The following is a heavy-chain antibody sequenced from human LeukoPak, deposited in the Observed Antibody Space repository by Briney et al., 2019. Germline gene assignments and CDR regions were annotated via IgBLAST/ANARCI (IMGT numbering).Heavy chain of an antibody. Sequence: SETLSLTCTVSGGSISSSSYYWGWIRQPPGKGLEWIGSIYYSGSTYYSPSLKSRVTISVDTSKNQFSLKLSSVTAADTAVYYCARDRTAAAALDYWGQGTLVTVSS. D-gene: IGHD6-13*01. V-gene: IGHV4-39*07. J-gene: IGHJ4*02. CDR3: ARDRTAAAALDY. CDR2: IYYSGST. CDR1: GGSISSSSYY.